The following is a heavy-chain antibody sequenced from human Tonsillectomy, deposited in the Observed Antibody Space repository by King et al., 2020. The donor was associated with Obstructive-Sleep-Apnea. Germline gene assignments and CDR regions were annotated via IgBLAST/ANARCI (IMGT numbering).Heavy chain of an antibody. D-gene: IGHD2-2*01. Sequence: VQLVESGGGLVQPGGSLRLSCSAPEFTGSDYWMSCGRQAPGRGREWGANINQEGSEKYYVDSVKGRFSISRDNAKNSLYLQMNSLRAEDTAVYYWLATSWLNGGYWGQGTLVTVSS. CDR2: INQEGSEK. J-gene: IGHJ4*02. CDR1: EFTGSDYW. V-gene: IGHV3-7*01. CDR3: LATSWLNGGY.